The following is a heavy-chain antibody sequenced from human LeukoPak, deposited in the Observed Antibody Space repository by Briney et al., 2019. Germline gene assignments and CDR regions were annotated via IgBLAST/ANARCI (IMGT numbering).Heavy chain of an antibody. D-gene: IGHD1-14*01. CDR3: AKDQNPTK. CDR2: IFSGGDT. CDR1: GGSISGYY. J-gene: IGHJ4*02. Sequence: SETLSLTCTVSGGSISGYYWTWIRQPPGKGLEWIGYIFSGGDTEYNPSLRSRVDISVGMSKNQFSLKMTSVTAADTAVYYCAKDQNPTKWGQGALVIVSS. V-gene: IGHV4-59*01.